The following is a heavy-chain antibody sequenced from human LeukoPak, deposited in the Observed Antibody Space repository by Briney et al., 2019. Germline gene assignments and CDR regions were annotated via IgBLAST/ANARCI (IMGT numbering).Heavy chain of an antibody. CDR2: INSDGSST. V-gene: IGHV3-74*01. CDR1: GFTLSSYW. Sequence: GGSLRLSRATSGFTLSSYWMHWVCQAPGKGLVWVSRINSDGSSTSYADSVKGRFTISRDNAKNTLYLQMNSLRGEDTAVYYCGTSTKGHNYVDYWGQGTLVTVSS. J-gene: IGHJ4*02. D-gene: IGHD5-24*01. CDR3: GTSTKGHNYVDY.